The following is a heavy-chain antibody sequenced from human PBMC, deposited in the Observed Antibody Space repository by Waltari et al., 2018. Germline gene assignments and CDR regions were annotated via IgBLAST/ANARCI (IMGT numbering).Heavy chain of an antibody. CDR1: GYTFTSYA. Sequence: QVQLVQSGAEVKKPGASVKVSCKASGYTFTSYAMHWLRQAPGQRLEWMGWINAGNGNTKYSQKFQGRVTITRDTSASTAYMELSSLRSEDTAVYYCASQEYGSGSYGEYYFDYWGQGTLVTVSS. J-gene: IGHJ4*02. D-gene: IGHD3-10*01. CDR2: INAGNGNT. CDR3: ASQEYGSGSYGEYYFDY. V-gene: IGHV1-3*01.